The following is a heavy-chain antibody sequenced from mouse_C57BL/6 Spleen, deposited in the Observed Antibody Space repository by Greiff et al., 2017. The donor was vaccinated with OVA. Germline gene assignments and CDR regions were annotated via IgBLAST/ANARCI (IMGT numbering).Heavy chain of an antibody. J-gene: IGHJ2*01. CDR3: TRAYGNYFDY. CDR1: GYTFTSYW. CDR2: IHPNSGST. V-gene: IGHV1-64*01. D-gene: IGHD2-1*01. Sequence: VQLQQPGAELVKPGASVKLSCKASGYTFTSYWMHWVKQRPGQGLEWIGMIHPNSGSTNYNEKFKSKATLTVDKSSSTSYMQLSSLTSEDSAVYYCTRAYGNYFDYWSQGTTLTVSS.